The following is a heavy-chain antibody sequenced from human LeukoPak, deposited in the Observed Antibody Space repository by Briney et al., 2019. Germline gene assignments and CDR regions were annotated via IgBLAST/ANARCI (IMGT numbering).Heavy chain of an antibody. D-gene: IGHD4-17*01. Sequence: GGSLRLSCAASGFTFSSYWMSWVRQAPGKGLEWVANIKHDGSEKYHVDSVKGRFTISRDNAKNSLYLPMNSLRAEDTAVYYCVYSGDHEKGYWGQGTLVTVSS. CDR3: VYSGDHEKGY. CDR2: IKHDGSEK. CDR1: GFTFSSYW. V-gene: IGHV3-7*01. J-gene: IGHJ4*02.